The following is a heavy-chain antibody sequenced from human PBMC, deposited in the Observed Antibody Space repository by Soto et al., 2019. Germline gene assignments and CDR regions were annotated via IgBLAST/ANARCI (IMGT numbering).Heavy chain of an antibody. CDR3: ARPPKDGYIDY. CDR2: VYPGDSET. CDR1: GYNFISYW. J-gene: IGHJ4*02. V-gene: IGHV5-51*01. Sequence: GESLKISCKGSGYNFISYWIAWVRHMPGKGLEWMGIVYPGDSETRYSPSFEGQVTISADKCISTAYLQWRSLKASATAMYYCARPPKDGYIDYWGQGTLVTVSS.